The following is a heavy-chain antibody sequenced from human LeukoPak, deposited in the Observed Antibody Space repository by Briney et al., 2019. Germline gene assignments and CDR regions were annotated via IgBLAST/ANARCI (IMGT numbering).Heavy chain of an antibody. Sequence: GGSLRLSCAASEFTVSSNYMNCVRQAPGKGLEWVSVIYSGGGTFYADSVKGRFTISRDNSKNTLYLQMNSLRAEDTAVYYCARGRASWYFDYWGQGTLVTVSS. CDR3: ARGRASWYFDY. CDR1: EFTVSSNY. CDR2: IYSGGGT. V-gene: IGHV3-66*01. D-gene: IGHD6-6*01. J-gene: IGHJ4*02.